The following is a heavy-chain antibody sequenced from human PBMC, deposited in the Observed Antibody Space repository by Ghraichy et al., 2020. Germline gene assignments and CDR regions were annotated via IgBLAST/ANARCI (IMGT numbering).Heavy chain of an antibody. Sequence: GSLRLSCAVYGGSFSGYYWSWIRQPPGKGLEWIGEINHSGSTNYNPSLKSRVTISVDTSKNQFSLKLSSVTAADTAVYYCARVWRTAFDIWGQGTMVTVSS. CDR3: ARVWRTAFDI. CDR1: GGSFSGYY. J-gene: IGHJ3*02. V-gene: IGHV4-34*01. CDR2: INHSGST.